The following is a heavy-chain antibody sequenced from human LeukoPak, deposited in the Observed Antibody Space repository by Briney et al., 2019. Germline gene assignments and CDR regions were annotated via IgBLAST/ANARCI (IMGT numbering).Heavy chain of an antibody. J-gene: IGHJ1*01. CDR1: GFTFSSYS. CDR2: ISSSSSYI. Sequence: GGSLRLSCAASGFTFSSYSVNWVRQAPGKGLEWVSSISSSSSYIYYADSVKGRFTISRDNAKNSLYLQMNSLRAEDTAVYYCARDPTVYYDFWSGYSPAEYFQHWGQGTLVTVSS. CDR3: ARDPTVYYDFWSGYSPAEYFQH. V-gene: IGHV3-21*01. D-gene: IGHD3-3*01.